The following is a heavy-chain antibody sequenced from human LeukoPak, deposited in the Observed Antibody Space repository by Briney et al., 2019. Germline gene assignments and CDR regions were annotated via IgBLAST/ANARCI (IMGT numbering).Heavy chain of an antibody. CDR1: GGSISSYY. V-gene: IGHV4-4*07. D-gene: IGHD1-26*01. CDR3: AREASYRPLDY. Sequence: SATLSLSCTASGGSISSYYWSWVRQPPGQGLEWIGRIYTSGSTNYHPSLMSRVTMTVATSKNQIALNLSTVTAADTAVYYCAREASYRPLDYWGQGTLVTVSS. J-gene: IGHJ4*02. CDR2: IYTSGST.